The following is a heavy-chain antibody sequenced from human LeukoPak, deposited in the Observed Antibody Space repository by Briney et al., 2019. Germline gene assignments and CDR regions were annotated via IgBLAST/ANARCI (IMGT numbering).Heavy chain of an antibody. CDR3: AKGVGTFTLDY. J-gene: IGHJ4*02. CDR2: ISYDGSNK. D-gene: IGHD1-26*01. CDR1: GFIFSTYG. V-gene: IGHV3-30*18. Sequence: GGSLRLSCAASGFIFSTYGMHWVRQAPGKGLEWVAVISYDGSNKYYADSVEGRFTISRDNSKNTLYLQMSSLRTEDTAVYYCAKGVGTFTLDYWGQGTLVTVSS.